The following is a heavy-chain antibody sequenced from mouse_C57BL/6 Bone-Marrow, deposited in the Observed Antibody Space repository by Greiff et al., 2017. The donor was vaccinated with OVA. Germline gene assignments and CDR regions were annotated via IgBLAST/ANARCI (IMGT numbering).Heavy chain of an antibody. Sequence: QVQLQQPGAELVRPGASVKLSCKASGYTFTSYWMHWVKQRPGQGLEWIGVIDPSDSYTNYNQKFKGKATLTVDTSSSTAYMQLSSLTSEDSAVYYGSGGELDFAYWGQGTLVTVSA. V-gene: IGHV1-59*01. J-gene: IGHJ3*01. CDR1: GYTFTSYW. CDR2: IDPSDSYT. CDR3: SGGELDFAY.